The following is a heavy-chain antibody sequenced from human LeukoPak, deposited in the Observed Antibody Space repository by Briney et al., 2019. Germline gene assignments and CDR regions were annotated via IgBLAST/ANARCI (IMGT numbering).Heavy chain of an antibody. D-gene: IGHD1-26*01. CDR1: GYTFTSYY. CDR2: INPSGGST. J-gene: IGHJ3*02. V-gene: IGHV1-46*01. Sequence: ASVKVSCKASGYTFTSYYMHWVRQAPGQGLEWMGIINPSGGSTSYAQKFQGRVTMTRDMSTSTVYMELSSLRSEGTAVYYCASKGDRSGSYSHDAFDIWGQGTMVTVSS. CDR3: ASKGDRSGSYSHDAFDI.